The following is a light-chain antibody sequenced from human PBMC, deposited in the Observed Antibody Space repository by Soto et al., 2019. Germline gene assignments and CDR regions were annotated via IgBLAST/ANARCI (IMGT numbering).Light chain of an antibody. V-gene: IGKV1-33*01. Sequence: QMTLSPSSLSAYVGYRFTITCRASQSISSYLNWYQQKPGKAPKLLIYVASNLDTGVPSRFSGSGSGTEFTFTISSLQPEDVATYYCQLYDNLLLTFAGGTMVDIK. J-gene: IGKJ4*01. CDR3: QLYDNLLLT. CDR1: QSISSY. CDR2: VAS.